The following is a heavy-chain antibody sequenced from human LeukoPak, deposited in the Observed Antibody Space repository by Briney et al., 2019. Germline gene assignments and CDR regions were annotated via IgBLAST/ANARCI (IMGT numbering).Heavy chain of an antibody. V-gene: IGHV3-53*01. D-gene: IGHD2-8*02. CDR3: ATSTGGSIDAFDI. CDR1: GFPVSSNY. Sequence: PGGSLRLSCAASGFPVSSNYMSWVRQAPGKGLEWVSVIYSGGSTYYADSVKGRFTISRDNSRNTLYLQMNSLRAEDTAVYYCATSTGGSIDAFDIWGQGTMVTVSS. CDR2: IYSGGST. J-gene: IGHJ3*02.